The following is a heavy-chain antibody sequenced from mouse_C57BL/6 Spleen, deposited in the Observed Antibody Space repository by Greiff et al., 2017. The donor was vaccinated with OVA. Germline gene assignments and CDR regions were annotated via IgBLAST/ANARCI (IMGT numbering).Heavy chain of an antibody. V-gene: IGHV1-42*01. J-gene: IGHJ4*01. D-gene: IGHD2-12*01. CDR2: INPSTGGT. CDR1: GYSFTGYY. CDR3: ASHYSDYAMDY. Sequence: EVQVVESGPELVKPGASVKISCKASGYSFTGYYMNWVKQSPEKSLEWIGEINPSTGGTTYNQKFKAKATLTVDKSSSTAYMQLKSLTSEDSAVYYCASHYSDYAMDYWGQGTSVTVSS.